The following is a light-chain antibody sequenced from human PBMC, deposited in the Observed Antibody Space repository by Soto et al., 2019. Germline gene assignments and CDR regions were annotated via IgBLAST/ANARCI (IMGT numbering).Light chain of an antibody. V-gene: IGKV2-28*01. J-gene: IGKJ2*01. CDR2: LAS. CDR3: MQGLQTPPDT. Sequence: DIVLTQSPLSLPVTPGEPASISCRSSQSLLHSNGYNYLDWYLQKPGQSPQLLIYLASNRASGVPDRFSGSGSGTDFALKISRVESEDVGVYYCMQGLQTPPDTLGQGTKLEIK. CDR1: QSLLHSNGYNY.